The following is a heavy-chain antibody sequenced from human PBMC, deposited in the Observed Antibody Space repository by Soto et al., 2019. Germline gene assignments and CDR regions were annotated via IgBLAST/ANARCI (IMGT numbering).Heavy chain of an antibody. D-gene: IGHD3-16*01. Sequence: EVQLVESGGGLVQPGGSLRLSCAASGFTFSNYWMHWVRQAPGKGPVWVSRINTDGSTTNYADSVKGRFTISRDNAKNTLYLQTNSLGAEDTAVYYCARDLGGYASHWGQGTLVTFSS. CDR3: ARDLGGYASH. V-gene: IGHV3-74*01. CDR2: INTDGSTT. CDR1: GFTFSNYW. J-gene: IGHJ4*02.